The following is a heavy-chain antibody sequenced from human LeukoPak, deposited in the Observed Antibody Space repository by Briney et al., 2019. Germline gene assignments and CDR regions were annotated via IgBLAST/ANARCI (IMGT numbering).Heavy chain of an antibody. D-gene: IGHD6-19*01. V-gene: IGHV3-30*04. Sequence: GRSLRLSCAASGFTFSSYAMHWVRQAPGKGLEWVAVISYDGSNKYYADSVKGRFTISRDTSKNTLYLQMNSLRAEDTAVYYCAKGVSSGWGYWYFDLWGRGTLVTVSS. CDR2: ISYDGSNK. CDR1: GFTFSSYA. CDR3: AKGVSSGWGYWYFDL. J-gene: IGHJ2*01.